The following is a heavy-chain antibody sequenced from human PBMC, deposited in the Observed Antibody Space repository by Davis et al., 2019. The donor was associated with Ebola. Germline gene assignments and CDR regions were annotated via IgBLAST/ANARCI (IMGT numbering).Heavy chain of an antibody. CDR3: ATELNGDAFDV. CDR2: IKQDGSKK. J-gene: IGHJ3*01. CDR1: GFTFSTFA. V-gene: IGHV3-7*03. Sequence: PGGSLRLSCVGSGFTFSTFAMHWVRQAPGRGLEWVANIKQDGSKKNYVDSVKDRFTISRDNAKNSLFLQMNNLRADDTAVYYCATELNGDAFDVWGRGTMVTVSS. D-gene: IGHD1-1*01.